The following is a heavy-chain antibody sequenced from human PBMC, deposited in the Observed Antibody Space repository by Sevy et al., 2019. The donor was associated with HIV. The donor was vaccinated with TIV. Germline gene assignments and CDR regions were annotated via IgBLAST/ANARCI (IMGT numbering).Heavy chain of an antibody. Sequence: ASVKVSCKASGYTFTSYGISWVRQAPGQGLEWMGWISAYNGNTNYAQKLQGRGTMTTDTSTSTAYMELRSLRSDDTAVYYCARSRPSIAAAGYFDYWGQGTLVTVSS. CDR3: ARSRPSIAAAGYFDY. J-gene: IGHJ4*02. V-gene: IGHV1-18*04. CDR2: ISAYNGNT. CDR1: GYTFTSYG. D-gene: IGHD6-13*01.